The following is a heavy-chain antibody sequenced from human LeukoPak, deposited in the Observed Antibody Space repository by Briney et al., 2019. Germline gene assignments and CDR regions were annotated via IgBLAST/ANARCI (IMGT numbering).Heavy chain of an antibody. D-gene: IGHD3-10*02. J-gene: IGHJ4*02. CDR2: IYSSGST. CDR1: ADSINCYY. Sequence: PSETLSLTGFVSADSINCYYWSCLRQPPGKGLEWIGWIYSSGSTNYNPSLKSRVTVSVDTSKNRFSLELSSVTAADTAVYYCATCFFSSCSGYFDYWGQGTLVTVSS. V-gene: IGHV4-4*09. CDR3: ATCFFSSCSGYFDY.